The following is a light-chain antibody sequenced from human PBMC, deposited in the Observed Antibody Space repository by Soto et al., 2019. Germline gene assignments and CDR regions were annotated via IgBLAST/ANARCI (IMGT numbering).Light chain of an antibody. Sequence: DIQMTQSPSTLSASVGDRVTITCRASQSISSWLAWYQQKPGKATKLLIYKASSLESGVPSRFSGSGSGTEFTLTNSSLQPDDFATYYCQQYNSYVTVGGGTKVEIK. CDR3: QQYNSYVT. CDR2: KAS. J-gene: IGKJ4*01. V-gene: IGKV1-5*03. CDR1: QSISSW.